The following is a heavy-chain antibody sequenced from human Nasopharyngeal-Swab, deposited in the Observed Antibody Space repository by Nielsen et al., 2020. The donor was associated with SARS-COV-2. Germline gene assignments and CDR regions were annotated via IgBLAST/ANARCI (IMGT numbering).Heavy chain of an antibody. J-gene: IGHJ4*02. CDR3: ARDIYGDYVGY. CDR2: IIPIFGTA. V-gene: IGHV1-69*01. D-gene: IGHD4-17*01. Sequence: WVRQAPGQGLEWMGGIIPIFGTANYAQKFRGRVTITADESTSTAYMELSSLGSEDTAVYYCARDIYGDYVGYWGQGTLVTVSS.